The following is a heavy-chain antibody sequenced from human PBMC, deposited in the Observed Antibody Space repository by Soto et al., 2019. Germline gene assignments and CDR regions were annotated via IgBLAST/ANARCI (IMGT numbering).Heavy chain of an antibody. Sequence: LGGSLSLSCSACGFTFNSYGMHWVRQAPGKGLEWVAVISYDGSNKYYADSVKGRFTISRDNSKNTLYLQMNSLRAEDTAVYYCAKDYYYYYMDVWGKGTTVTVSS. CDR2: ISYDGSNK. J-gene: IGHJ6*03. V-gene: IGHV3-30*18. CDR1: GFTFNSYG. CDR3: AKDYYYYYMDV.